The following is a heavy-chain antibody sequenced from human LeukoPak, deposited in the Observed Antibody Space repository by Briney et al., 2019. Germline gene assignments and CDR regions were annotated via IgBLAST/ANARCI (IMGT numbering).Heavy chain of an antibody. CDR3: ARHGYYVFDY. CDR2: IKEDGHEK. Sequence: PGGSLRLSCAGSGLTFSSHWMGWVRQAPGKGLEWLANIKEDGHEKYYVDSVQGRFTISRDNAKNSLFLQMDSLRAGDTAVYFCARHGYYVFDYWGQGTLVTVSS. J-gene: IGHJ4*02. V-gene: IGHV3-7*01. CDR1: GLTFSSHW. D-gene: IGHD4-17*01.